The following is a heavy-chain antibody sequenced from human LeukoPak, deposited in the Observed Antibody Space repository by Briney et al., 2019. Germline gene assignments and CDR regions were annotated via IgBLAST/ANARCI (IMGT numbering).Heavy chain of an antibody. CDR2: ISGRGGST. V-gene: IGHV3-23*01. D-gene: IGHD3-22*01. CDR1: GFTFSNYA. J-gene: IGHJ4*02. CDR3: AKGAITMIVVVNYFDY. Sequence: GGSLRLSCAASGFTFSNYAMSWVRQAPGKGLEWISVISGRGGSTYYADSVKGRFTISRDNLKNTLYLQMNSLRAEDTAVYYCAKGAITMIVVVNYFDYWGQGTLVTVSS.